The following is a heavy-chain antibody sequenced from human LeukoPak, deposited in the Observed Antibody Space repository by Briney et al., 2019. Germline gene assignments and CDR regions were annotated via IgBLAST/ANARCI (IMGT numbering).Heavy chain of an antibody. CDR3: ARHVSSVGIAVVITMIDS. D-gene: IGHD2/OR15-2a*01. V-gene: IGHV4-4*07. Sequence: PSETLSLTCSVSGDSLRNYYWSWIRQPPGKGLEWIGRIYSSGSTNYNPSLKSRVTMSVDTSQNQFSLRLTSVTAADTALYYCARHVSSVGIAVVITMIDSWGQGILVTVSS. CDR2: IYSSGST. J-gene: IGHJ4*02. CDR1: GDSLRNYY.